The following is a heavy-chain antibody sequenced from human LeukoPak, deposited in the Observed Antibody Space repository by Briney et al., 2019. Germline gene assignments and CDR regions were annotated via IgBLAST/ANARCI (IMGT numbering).Heavy chain of an antibody. Sequence: SETLSLTCTVSGGSISSGGYYWSWIRQHPGKGLEWIGYIYYSGSTYYNPSLKSRVTISVDTSKNQFSLKLSSVTAADTAIYYCARSGLTGMRQYARKNDYYYGMEFWGQGATVIVSS. V-gene: IGHV4-31*03. D-gene: IGHD1-1*01. CDR3: ARSGLTGMRQYARKNDYYYGMEF. CDR1: GGSISSGGYY. CDR2: IYYSGST. J-gene: IGHJ6*02.